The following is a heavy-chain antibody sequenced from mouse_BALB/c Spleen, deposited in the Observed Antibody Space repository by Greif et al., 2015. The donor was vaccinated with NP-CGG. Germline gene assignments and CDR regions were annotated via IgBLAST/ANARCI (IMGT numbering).Heavy chain of an antibody. D-gene: IGHD2-4*01. Sequence: QVQLQQSGTELVRPGTSVKVSCKASGHAFTNYLIEWIKQRPGQGLEWIGVLNPGSGGTNYSEKFKGKATLTADYSSSTAYLQLSSLTSDDSAVYFCAREGDYGFAYWGQGTLVTVSA. CDR3: AREGDYGFAY. J-gene: IGHJ3*01. CDR1: GHAFTNYL. V-gene: IGHV1-54*01. CDR2: LNPGSGGT.